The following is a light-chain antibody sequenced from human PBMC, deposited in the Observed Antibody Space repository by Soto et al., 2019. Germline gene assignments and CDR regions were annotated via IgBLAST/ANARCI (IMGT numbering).Light chain of an antibody. CDR3: QSYDTRLSGYV. J-gene: IGLJ1*01. CDR2: DNN. Sequence: QSVLTQSPSVSGAPGQRVTLSCTGSSSNIGAGYDVHWYQQLPGAAPKLLIYDNNNRPSGVPDRFSGSKSGASASLAITGLRAEDEADYYCQSYDTRLSGYVFGTGTK. CDR1: SSNIGAGYD. V-gene: IGLV1-40*01.